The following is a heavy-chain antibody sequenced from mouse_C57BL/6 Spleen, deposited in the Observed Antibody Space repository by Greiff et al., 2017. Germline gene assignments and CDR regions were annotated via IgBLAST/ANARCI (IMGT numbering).Heavy chain of an antibody. CDR3: ARSDDYDPFDY. Sequence: QVQLQQSGPELVKPGASVKISCKASGYAFSSSWMNWVKQRPGKGLEWIGRIYPGDGDTNYNGKFKGKATLTADKSSSTAYMQLSSLTSEDSAVYFCARSDDYDPFDYWGQGTTLTVSS. V-gene: IGHV1-82*01. CDR2: IYPGDGDT. D-gene: IGHD2-4*01. CDR1: GYAFSSSW. J-gene: IGHJ2*01.